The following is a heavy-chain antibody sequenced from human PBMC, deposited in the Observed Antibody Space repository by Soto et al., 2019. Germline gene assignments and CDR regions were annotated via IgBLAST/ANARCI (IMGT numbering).Heavy chain of an antibody. J-gene: IGHJ5*02. CDR3: ARVFYCSGGSCLNWFDP. D-gene: IGHD2-15*01. CDR2: ISAYNGNT. CDR1: GYTFTSYG. Sequence: QVQLVQSGAEVKKPGASVKVSCKASGYTFTSYGISWVRQAPGQGLEWMGWISAYNGNTNYAQKLQGRVTMTTDTSPSTADMELRSLRSDDRAVYYCARVFYCSGGSCLNWFDPWGQGTLVTVSS. V-gene: IGHV1-18*01.